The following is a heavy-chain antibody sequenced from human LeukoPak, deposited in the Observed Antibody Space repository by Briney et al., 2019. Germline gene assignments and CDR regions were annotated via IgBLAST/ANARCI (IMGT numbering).Heavy chain of an antibody. Sequence: SESLSLTWTESSGSVSGHYYYWSWIRQPAGRGLEWIGRIYITGNTMYNPSLESRVKISIDTSKNQVSLTVKSVTAADTAVYYCARGGTLFTFFDSWGQGTLVTVSS. J-gene: IGHJ4*02. V-gene: IGHV4-4*07. D-gene: IGHD3-16*01. CDR2: IYITGNT. CDR1: SGSVSGHYYY. CDR3: ARGGTLFTFFDS.